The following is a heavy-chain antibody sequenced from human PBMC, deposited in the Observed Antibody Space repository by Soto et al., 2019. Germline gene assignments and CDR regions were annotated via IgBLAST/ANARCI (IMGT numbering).Heavy chain of an antibody. CDR3: ARMGVQDTWSWFDP. V-gene: IGHV4-34*01. D-gene: IGHD1-1*01. J-gene: IGHJ5*02. CDR1: GGSFSGYY. Sequence: SETLSLTCAVYGGSFSGYYWSWIRQPPGKGLEWIGEINHSGSTNYNPSLKSRVTIPVDTSKNQFSLKLSSVTAADTAVCYCARMGVQDTWSWFDPWGQGTLVTVSS. CDR2: INHSGST.